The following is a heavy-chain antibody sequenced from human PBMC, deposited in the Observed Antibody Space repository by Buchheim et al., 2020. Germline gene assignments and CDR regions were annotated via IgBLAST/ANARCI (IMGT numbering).Heavy chain of an antibody. Sequence: QVQLVESGGGVVQPGRSLRLSCAASGFTFRTHGMHWVRQAPGKGLEWVAVLKSDGSNEWYADSVKGRFTISRDNSRNTLYLQMNSLRGEDTAVYYCAKGRLDYGGNSLADFWGQGTL. CDR1: GFTFRTHG. V-gene: IGHV3-30*18. CDR2: LKSDGSNE. D-gene: IGHD4-23*01. J-gene: IGHJ4*02. CDR3: AKGRLDYGGNSLADF.